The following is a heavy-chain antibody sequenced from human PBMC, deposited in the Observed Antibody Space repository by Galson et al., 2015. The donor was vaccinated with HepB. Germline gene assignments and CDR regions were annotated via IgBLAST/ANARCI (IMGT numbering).Heavy chain of an antibody. CDR2: LYYSGST. V-gene: IGHV4-39*01. D-gene: IGHD3-22*01. CDR3: ARQRYYDSTGYFDY. Sequence: GKGLEWIGSLYYSGSTYYNPSLKSRVTISIDTSKNQFSLKLSSVTAADTAVYYCARQRYYDSTGYFDYWGQGTLVTVSS. J-gene: IGHJ4*02.